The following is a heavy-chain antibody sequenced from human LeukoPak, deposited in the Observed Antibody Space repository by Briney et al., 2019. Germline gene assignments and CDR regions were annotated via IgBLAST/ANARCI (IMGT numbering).Heavy chain of an antibody. D-gene: IGHD3-3*01. CDR1: GYTFTSYD. CDR3: ARDEGFSSWNSRRSGWFDP. J-gene: IGHJ5*02. V-gene: IGHV1-18*01. Sequence: ASVKVSCKASGYTFTSYDINWVRQATGQGLEWMGWISAYNGNTNYAQKLQGRVTMTTDTSTSTAYMELRSLRSDDTAVYYCARDEGFSSWNSRRSGWFDPWGQGTLVTVSS. CDR2: ISAYNGNT.